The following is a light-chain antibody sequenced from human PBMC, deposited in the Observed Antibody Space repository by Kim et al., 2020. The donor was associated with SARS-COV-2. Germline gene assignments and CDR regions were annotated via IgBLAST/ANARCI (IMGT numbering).Light chain of an antibody. V-gene: IGLV2-14*03. CDR3: CSYTSSNTVV. J-gene: IGLJ1*01. CDR2: DVT. Sequence: QSVTISCTGTSSDVGGYNYVSWYQQHPGRAPKLIIYDVTYRPSGVSNRFSGSKSGNTASLTISGLQADDETDYYCCSYTSSNTVVFGTGTKVTVL. CDR1: SSDVGGYNY.